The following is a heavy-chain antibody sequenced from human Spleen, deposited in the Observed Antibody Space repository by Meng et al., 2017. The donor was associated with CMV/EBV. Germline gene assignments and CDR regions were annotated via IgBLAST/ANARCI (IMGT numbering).Heavy chain of an antibody. CDR2: ISPTDSGA. CDR1: ASNFIDYD. J-gene: IGHJ4*02. D-gene: IGHD5-24*01. V-gene: IGHV5-51*01. CDR3: ARHPMTTI. Sequence: LQLSCKASASNFIDYDIGWVRQIPGKGLEWMGIISPTDSGARYSPSFEGQVTISVDKSVDTAYLQWTSLKASDTAMYYCARHPMTTIWGQGTLVTVS.